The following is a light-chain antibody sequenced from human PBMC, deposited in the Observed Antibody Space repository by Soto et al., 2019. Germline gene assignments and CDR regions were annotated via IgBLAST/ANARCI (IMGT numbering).Light chain of an antibody. Sequence: DIQMTQSPSSVSAPVGDRVTITCRASQGISSCLVWYQQKPGKAPKALIYSASNLESGAPSRFSASGSGTDFTLTISSLQTEDFATYDCQQANSFPPTFGQGTKVVIK. J-gene: IGKJ1*01. CDR2: SAS. CDR1: QGISSC. V-gene: IGKV1-12*01. CDR3: QQANSFPPT.